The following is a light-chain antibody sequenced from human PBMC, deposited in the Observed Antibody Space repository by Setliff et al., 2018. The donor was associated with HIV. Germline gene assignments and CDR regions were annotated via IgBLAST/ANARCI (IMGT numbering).Light chain of an antibody. V-gene: IGLV3-1*01. CDR3: QAWDTTTNYV. CDR1: NLGDKY. Sequence: ELTQPPSVSVSPGQTASITCSGDNLGDKYACWYQQKPGQSPLLVIYQDTKRPSGIPERFSGSNSGNTATLTISGTQSVDEADYYCQAWDTTTNYVFGTGTKV. J-gene: IGLJ1*01. CDR2: QDT.